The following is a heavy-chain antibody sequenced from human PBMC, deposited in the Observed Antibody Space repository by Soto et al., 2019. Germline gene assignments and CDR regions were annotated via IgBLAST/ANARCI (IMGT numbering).Heavy chain of an antibody. CDR2: IYYSGST. J-gene: IGHJ5*02. Sequence: QVQLQESGPGLVKPSQTLSLTCTVSGGSISSGSYYWSWIRQHPGKGLEWIGYIYYSGSTYYNPSLKSRVTISVDTSKNQFSLKLSSVTAADTAVNYCARALTTVTLFDPWGQGTLVIVSS. D-gene: IGHD4-17*01. V-gene: IGHV4-31*03. CDR1: GGSISSGSYY. CDR3: ARALTTVTLFDP.